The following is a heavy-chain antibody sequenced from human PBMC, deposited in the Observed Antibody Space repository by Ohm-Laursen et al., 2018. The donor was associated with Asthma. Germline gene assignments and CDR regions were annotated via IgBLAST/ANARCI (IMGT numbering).Heavy chain of an antibody. D-gene: IGHD6-19*01. CDR3: ARGSGHDH. Sequence: GSLRLSCSAPGFIFNNDFMSWIRQAPGEGLEWVSHISGSGSPIFYADSVKGRFTISRDNAKNSLYLQMNSLRAEDTAVYYCARGSGHDHWGQGTRVTVSS. CDR2: ISGSGSPI. J-gene: IGHJ4*02. CDR1: GFIFNNDF. V-gene: IGHV3-11*04.